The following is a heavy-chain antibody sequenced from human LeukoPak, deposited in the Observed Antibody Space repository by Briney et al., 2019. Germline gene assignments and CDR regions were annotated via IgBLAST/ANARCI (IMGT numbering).Heavy chain of an antibody. D-gene: IGHD3-22*01. CDR1: GFTFSSNW. J-gene: IGHJ4*02. CDR2: INSDGSST. V-gene: IGHV3-74*03. CDR3: AKDLYDSRGGGLDY. Sequence: QPGGSLRLSCAASGFTFSSNWMHWVRQPPGKGLVWVSRINSDGSSTTYADSVKGRFTISRDNSKNTLYLQMNSLRAEDTAVYYCAKDLYDSRGGGLDYWGQGTLVTVSS.